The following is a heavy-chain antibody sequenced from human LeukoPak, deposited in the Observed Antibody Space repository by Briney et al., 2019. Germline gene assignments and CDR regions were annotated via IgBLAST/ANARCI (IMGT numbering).Heavy chain of an antibody. D-gene: IGHD3-10*01. Sequence: SETLSLTCAVYGGSFSGYYWGWIRQPPGRGLEWIGSFYYSGTMYYKPSLKSRVSIYVDTSKNQFSLKVTSMTAADTAVYYCARISGPHYYAMDVWGQGTTVTVSS. CDR2: FYYSGTM. CDR1: GGSFSGYY. CDR3: ARISGPHYYAMDV. J-gene: IGHJ6*02. V-gene: IGHV4-34*01.